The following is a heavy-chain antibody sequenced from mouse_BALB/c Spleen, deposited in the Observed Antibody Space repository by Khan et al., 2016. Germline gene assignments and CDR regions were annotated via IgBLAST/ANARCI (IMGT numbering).Heavy chain of an antibody. D-gene: IGHD3-2*01. J-gene: IGHJ4*01. CDR1: GDSITSGY. Sequence: EVQLQESGPSLVKPSQTLSLTCSVTGDSITSGYWNWIRKFPGNKLEYMGYISYSGSTYYNPSLKSRISITRDTSKNQYYLQLNSVTTEDTATYYCALDSSCYHYDAMDYWGQGTSVTASA. CDR2: ISYSGST. V-gene: IGHV3-8*02. CDR3: ALDSSCYHYDAMDY.